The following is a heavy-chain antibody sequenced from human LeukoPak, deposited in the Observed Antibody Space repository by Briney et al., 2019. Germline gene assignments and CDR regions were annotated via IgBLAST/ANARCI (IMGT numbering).Heavy chain of an antibody. Sequence: PGGSLRLSCAASGFTFDDYGMSWVRQAPGKGLEWVSGINWNGGSTGYADSVKGRFTISRDNAKNSLYLQMNSLRAEDTALYYCARNPGIAVAGTPLDYWGQGTLVTVSS. CDR2: INWNGGST. V-gene: IGHV3-20*04. D-gene: IGHD6-19*01. CDR1: GFTFDDYG. CDR3: ARNPGIAVAGTPLDY. J-gene: IGHJ4*02.